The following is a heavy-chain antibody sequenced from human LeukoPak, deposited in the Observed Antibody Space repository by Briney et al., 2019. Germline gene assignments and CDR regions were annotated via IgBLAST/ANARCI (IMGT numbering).Heavy chain of an antibody. D-gene: IGHD2-21*02. CDR1: GFIFRNYA. CDR2: IFYDGTIQ. J-gene: IGHJ4*02. CDR3: AKDRGVVVTAIRGLDY. V-gene: IGHV3-30*04. Sequence: GGSLRLSCVASGFIFRNYAMHWIRQTPGKGLEWVAVIFYDGTIQYYADSVKGRFTISRDNSKNTVYLQMSSLRTEDTSLYYCAKDRGVVVTAIRGLDYWGQGTLVTVSS.